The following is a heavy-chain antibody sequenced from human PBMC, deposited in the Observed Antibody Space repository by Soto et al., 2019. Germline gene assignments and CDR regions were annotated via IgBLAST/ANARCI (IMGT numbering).Heavy chain of an antibody. V-gene: IGHV3-23*01. D-gene: IGHD2-15*01. J-gene: IGHJ6*02. CDR1: GFTFSDYA. Sequence: EVQLLESGGALVLPGGSLRLSCAASGFTFSDYAMSWVRQAPGKGLERVPAINGGGGSRFHADSVKGRFTLSRDNSKNTLFLQMSSLRAEDTAVYYFARSGGQLVSPKDGMDVWGQGTTVTVSS. CDR2: INGGGGSR. CDR3: ARSGGQLVSPKDGMDV.